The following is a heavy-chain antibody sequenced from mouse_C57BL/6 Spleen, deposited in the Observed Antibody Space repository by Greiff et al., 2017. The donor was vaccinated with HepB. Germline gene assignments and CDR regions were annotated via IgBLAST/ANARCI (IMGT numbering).Heavy chain of an antibody. CDR2: IDPSDSET. CDR3: ARSGDYGSSYDFDV. CDR1: GYTFTSYW. Sequence: QVQLQQPGAELVRPGSSVKLSCKASGYTFTSYWMHWVKQRPIQGLEWIGNIDPSDSETHYNQKFKDKATLTVDKSSSTAYMQLSSLTSEDSAVYYCARSGDYGSSYDFDVWGTGTTVTVSS. V-gene: IGHV1-52*01. D-gene: IGHD1-1*01. J-gene: IGHJ1*03.